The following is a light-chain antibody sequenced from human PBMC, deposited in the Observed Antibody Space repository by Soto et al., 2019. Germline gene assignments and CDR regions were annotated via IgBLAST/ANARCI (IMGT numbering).Light chain of an antibody. CDR3: QQYGSSIFT. V-gene: IGKV3-20*01. CDR1: QSVTSSN. Sequence: EIVLTQSPGTLSLSPGERATLSCRASQSVTSSNLAWYQQKPGQAPRLLIYGASSRATGIPDRFSGSGSGTDFTLTSSRLEPEDFAVYYCQQYGSSIFTFGPGTKVDIK. CDR2: GAS. J-gene: IGKJ3*01.